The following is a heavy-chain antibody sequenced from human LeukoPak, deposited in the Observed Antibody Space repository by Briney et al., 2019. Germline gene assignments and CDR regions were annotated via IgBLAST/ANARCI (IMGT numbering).Heavy chain of an antibody. J-gene: IGHJ4*02. D-gene: IGHD4-17*01. CDR3: ARDDHGYGDYHFDY. CDR1: GGSISSYY. Sequence: SETLSLTCTVSGGSISSYYWSWIRQPPGKGLEWIGYIYYSGSTYYNPSLKSRVTISVDTSKNQFSLKLSSVTAADTAVYYCARDDHGYGDYHFDYWGQGTLVTVSS. CDR2: IYYSGST. V-gene: IGHV4-30-4*08.